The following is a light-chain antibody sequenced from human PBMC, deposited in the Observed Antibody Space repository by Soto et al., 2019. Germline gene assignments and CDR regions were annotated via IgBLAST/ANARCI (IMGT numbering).Light chain of an antibody. V-gene: IGLV2-8*01. CDR3: SSYAGSNDRWV. Sequence: QSALTQPPSASGSPGQSVTISCTGTSSDIGAYNYVSWYQQHPGKAPKLMIHEVSKRPSGVPDRFSGSKSGNPASLTVSGLQAEDEADYYCSSYAGSNDRWVFGGGTKLTVL. J-gene: IGLJ3*02. CDR2: EVS. CDR1: SSDIGAYNY.